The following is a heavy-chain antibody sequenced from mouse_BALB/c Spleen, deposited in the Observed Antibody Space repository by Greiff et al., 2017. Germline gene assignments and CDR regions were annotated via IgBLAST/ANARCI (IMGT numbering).Heavy chain of an antibody. CDR1: GFSLTSYG. J-gene: IGHJ2*01. D-gene: IGHD1-1*01. V-gene: IGHV2-9*02. CDR2: IWAGGST. Sequence: VKVVESGPGLVAPSQSLSITCTVSGFSLTSYGVHWVRQPPGKGLEWLGVIWAGGSTNYNSALMSRLSISKDNSKSQVFLKMNSLQTDDTAMYYCATYYYGSSPGFDYWGQGTTLTVSS. CDR3: ATYYYGSSPGFDY.